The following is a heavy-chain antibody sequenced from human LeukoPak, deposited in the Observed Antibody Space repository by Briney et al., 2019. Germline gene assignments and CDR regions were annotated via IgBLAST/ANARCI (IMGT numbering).Heavy chain of an antibody. Sequence: PGGYLRLSCAASGFTFSSSGMHWVRQAPGKGLEWVAFIRYDGSNKYYADSVKGRFTISRDNSKNTLYLQMKSLRAEDTAVYYCARTRGIVVVPAARFDYWGQGTLVTVSS. CDR3: ARTRGIVVVPAARFDY. CDR1: GFTFSSSG. CDR2: IRYDGSNK. V-gene: IGHV3-30*02. D-gene: IGHD2-2*01. J-gene: IGHJ4*02.